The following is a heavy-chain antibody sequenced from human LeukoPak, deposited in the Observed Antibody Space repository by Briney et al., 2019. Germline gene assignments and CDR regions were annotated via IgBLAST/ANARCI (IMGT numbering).Heavy chain of an antibody. J-gene: IGHJ5*02. CDR2: ISYDGSNK. D-gene: IGHD5-18*01. CDR1: GFTFSSYT. V-gene: IGHV3-30*04. CDR3: ARDDGYSYGYH. Sequence: GGSLRLSCAASGFTFSSYTMSWVRQAPGKGLEWVAVISYDGSNKYYADSVKGRFTISRDNSKNTLYLQMDSLRAEDTAVYYCARDDGYSYGYHWGQGTLVTVSS.